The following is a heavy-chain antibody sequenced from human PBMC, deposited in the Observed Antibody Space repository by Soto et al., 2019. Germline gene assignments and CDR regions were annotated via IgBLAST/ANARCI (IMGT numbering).Heavy chain of an antibody. CDR2: IIPIFGTA. J-gene: IGHJ4*02. CDR3: ARDGRRHSGGIDY. CDR1: GGTFSSYS. D-gene: IGHD2-15*01. Sequence: QVQLVQSGAEVKKPGSSVKVSCKASGGTFSSYSINWVRQAPGQGLEWMGEIIPIFGTANYAQKFQGRVTIHADESPRTEYMELSSLRSEDTAVYYCARDGRRHSGGIDYWGQGTLVTVSS. V-gene: IGHV1-69*01.